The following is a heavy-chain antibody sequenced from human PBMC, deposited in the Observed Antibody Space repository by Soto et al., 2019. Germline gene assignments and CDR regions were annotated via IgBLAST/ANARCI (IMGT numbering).Heavy chain of an antibody. CDR3: ARWSYLHX. Sequence: QTGGSLRLSFAASGFSFGSCALSWVRQAPGKGLEWVSTISCSDGKTFYADSVKVRFSISIDTSQSTLYLQMNSLRADDTAMYYCARWSYLHXWGQGTRFTVSX. V-gene: IGHV3-23*01. D-gene: IGHD3-10*01. J-gene: IGHJ1*01. CDR2: ISCSDGKT. CDR1: GFSFGSCA.